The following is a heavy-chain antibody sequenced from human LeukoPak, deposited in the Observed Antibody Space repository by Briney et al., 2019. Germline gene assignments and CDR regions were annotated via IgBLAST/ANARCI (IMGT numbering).Heavy chain of an antibody. J-gene: IGHJ5*02. CDR2: MYYSGNT. CDR1: GGSIRGSNYY. V-gene: IGHV4-39*01. D-gene: IGHD6-19*01. Sequence: PSETLSLTCTVSGGSIRGSNYYWGWIRQSPGKGLEWIGSMYYSGNTHYNPSLKSRVTISVDTSKNQFSLKLSSVTASDTAVYYCATLTPGISVASPGHNWFDPWGQGTLVTVSS. CDR3: ATLTPGISVASPGHNWFDP.